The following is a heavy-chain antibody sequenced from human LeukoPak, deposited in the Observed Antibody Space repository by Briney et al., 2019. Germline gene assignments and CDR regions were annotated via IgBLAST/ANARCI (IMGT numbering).Heavy chain of an antibody. V-gene: IGHV1-58*02. CDR1: GFTFSSSA. CDR2: IVVGSGHT. CDR3: AAAPKGYCSSNSCRGDYIDY. J-gene: IGHJ4*02. D-gene: IGHD2-2*01. Sequence: TSVKVSCKASGFTFSSSAMQWVRQARGQRLEWIGWIVVGSGHTNYAQSFQERVTMTRDMSTSTAYMELSSLRSEDTAVYYCAAAPKGYCSSNSCRGDYIDYWGQGTLVTVSS.